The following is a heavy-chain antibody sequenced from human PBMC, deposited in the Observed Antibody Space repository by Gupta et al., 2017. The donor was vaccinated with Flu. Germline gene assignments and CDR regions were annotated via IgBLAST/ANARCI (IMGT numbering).Heavy chain of an antibody. CDR2: IWYDGSNK. CDR1: GFTFSSYG. D-gene: IGHD4-11*01. J-gene: IGHJ6*02. V-gene: IGHV3-33*01. CDR3: ARDPGYSLYYGMDV. Sequence: QVQLVESGGGVVQPGRSLRLSCAASGFTFSSYGMHWVRQAPGKGLEWVAVIWYDGSNKYYADSVKGRFTISRDNSKNTLYLQMNSLRAEDTAVYYCARDPGYSLYYGMDVWGQGTTVTVSS.